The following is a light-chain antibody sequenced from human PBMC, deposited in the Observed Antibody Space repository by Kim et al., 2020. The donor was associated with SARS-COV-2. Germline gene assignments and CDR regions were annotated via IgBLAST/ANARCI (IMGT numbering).Light chain of an antibody. J-gene: IGKJ1*01. CDR2: SAS. CDR3: QQYATPPET. Sequence: ENVLTQSPGTLSLSPGERATLSCRASQSVSSNFLAWYQQKAGQAPRLIIYSASSRASGIPDRFSGSGSGTDFTLTISTLEPEDFAVYYCQQYATPPETFGQATKVAIK. V-gene: IGKV3-20*01. CDR1: QSVSSNF.